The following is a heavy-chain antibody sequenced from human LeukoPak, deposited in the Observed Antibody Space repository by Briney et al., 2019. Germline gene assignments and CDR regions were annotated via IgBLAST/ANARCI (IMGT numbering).Heavy chain of an antibody. J-gene: IGHJ4*02. CDR2: ISGSGGST. CDR3: ARGDYYDSSGYYSFDY. D-gene: IGHD3-22*01. Sequence: GGSLRLSCAASGFTFSSYAMSWVRQAPGKGLEWVSAISGSGGSTYYADSVKGRFTISRDNAKNSLYLQMNSLRAEDTAVYYCARGDYYDSSGYYSFDYWGQGTLVTVSS. CDR1: GFTFSSYA. V-gene: IGHV3-23*01.